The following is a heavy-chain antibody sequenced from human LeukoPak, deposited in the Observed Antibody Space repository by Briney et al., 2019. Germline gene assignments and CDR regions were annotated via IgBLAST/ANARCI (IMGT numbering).Heavy chain of an antibody. Sequence: SVKVSCKASGGTFSSYAISWVRQAPGQGPEWMGGIIPIFGTANYAQKFQGRVTITADESTSTAYMELSSLRSEDTAVYYCARGGIQLWSFDYWGQGTLVTVSS. CDR1: GGTFSSYA. CDR3: ARGGIQLWSFDY. J-gene: IGHJ4*02. CDR2: IIPIFGTA. D-gene: IGHD5-18*01. V-gene: IGHV1-69*13.